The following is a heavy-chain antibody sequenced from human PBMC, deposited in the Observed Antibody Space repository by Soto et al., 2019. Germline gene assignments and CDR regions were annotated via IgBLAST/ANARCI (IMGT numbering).Heavy chain of an antibody. CDR1: GFTFSSYG. CDR3: AKDGALVGATLSY. D-gene: IGHD1-26*01. J-gene: IGHJ4*02. V-gene: IGHV3-30*18. CDR2: ISYDGSNK. Sequence: PGGSLRLSCAASGFTFSSYGMHWVRQAPGKGLEWVAVISYDGSNKYYADSVKGRFTISRDNSKNTLYLQMNSLRAEDTAVYYCAKDGALVGATLSYWGQGTLVTVSS.